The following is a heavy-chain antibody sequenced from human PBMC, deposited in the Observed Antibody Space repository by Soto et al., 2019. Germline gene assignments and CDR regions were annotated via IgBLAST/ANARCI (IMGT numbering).Heavy chain of an antibody. CDR2: IKQDGSEK. D-gene: IGHD3-3*01. CDR3: ARDRYSYYDFWSGSLPYYYFGMDV. Sequence: HPGWLLRDRYTVVGVTCIGLWMSWVRQTQKKGLEWVANIKQDGSEKYYVDSVKGRFTISRDNAKNSLYLQMNSLRAEDTAVYYCARDRYSYYDFWSGSLPYYYFGMDVCGQGTTVTDS. V-gene: IGHV3-7*01. J-gene: IGHJ6*02. CDR1: GVTCIGLW.